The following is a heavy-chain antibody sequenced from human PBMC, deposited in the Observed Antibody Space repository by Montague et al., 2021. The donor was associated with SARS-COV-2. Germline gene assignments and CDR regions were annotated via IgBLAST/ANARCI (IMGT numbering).Heavy chain of an antibody. CDR1: GGSISSSSYY. CDR2: IYYSGST. J-gene: IGHJ4*02. D-gene: IGHD6-19*01. V-gene: IGHV4-39*01. CDR3: ARQRRGGLVSTPRFFDY. Sequence: SETLSLTCTVSGGSISSSSYYWGWIRQPPGKGLEWIGSIYYSGSTYYXXXLKSRVTISVDTSMNQFSLKLSSVTAADTAVYYCARQRRGGLVSTPRFFDYWGQGTLVTVSS.